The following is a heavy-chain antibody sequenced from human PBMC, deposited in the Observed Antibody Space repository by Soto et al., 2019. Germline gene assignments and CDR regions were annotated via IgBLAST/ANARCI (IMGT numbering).Heavy chain of an antibody. Sequence: SETLSLTCTVSGGSISSSSYYWGWIRQPPGKGLEWIGSIYYSGSTYYNPSLKSRVTISVDTSKNQFSLKLSSVTAADTAVYYCARHRGSTAMVKYYYYYYGMDGRGQGTTVTVSS. CDR3: ARHRGSTAMVKYYYYYYGMDG. D-gene: IGHD5-18*01. CDR2: IYYSGST. V-gene: IGHV4-39*01. CDR1: GGSISSSSYY. J-gene: IGHJ6*02.